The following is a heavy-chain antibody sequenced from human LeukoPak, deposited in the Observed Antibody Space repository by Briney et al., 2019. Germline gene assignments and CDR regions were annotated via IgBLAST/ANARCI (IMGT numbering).Heavy chain of an antibody. CDR3: ARDPPTEDYGGGVDV. Sequence: GGSLRLSCAASGFTFDDYAMHWVRQAPGKGLEWVSGISWNSGSIAYADSVKGRFTISRDNSKNTLYLQMNSLRAEDTAVYYCARDPPTEDYGGGVDVWGQGTTVTVSS. D-gene: IGHD4-23*01. CDR1: GFTFDDYA. V-gene: IGHV3-9*01. CDR2: ISWNSGSI. J-gene: IGHJ6*02.